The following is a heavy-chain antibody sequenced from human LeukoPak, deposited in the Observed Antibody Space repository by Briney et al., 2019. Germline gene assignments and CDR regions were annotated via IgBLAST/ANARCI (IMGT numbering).Heavy chain of an antibody. V-gene: IGHV1-2*02. CDR2: INPNSGST. Sequence: GASVKVSCKASGDTFTGYYMHWVRQAPGQGLEWMGWINPNSGSTDYAQKFQGRVTMTRDASTSTTYMELSRLRSDDTAVYYCARDRGDCSSISCSFDYWGQGTLVTVSS. D-gene: IGHD2-2*01. J-gene: IGHJ4*02. CDR3: ARDRGDCSSISCSFDY. CDR1: GDTFTGYY.